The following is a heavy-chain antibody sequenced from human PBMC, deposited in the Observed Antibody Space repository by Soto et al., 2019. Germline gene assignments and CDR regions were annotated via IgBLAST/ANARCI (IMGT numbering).Heavy chain of an antibody. CDR3: ARDTGGSYDY. J-gene: IGHJ4*02. D-gene: IGHD1-26*01. CDR1: GFTFSDYY. Sequence: EVQLVESGGGLFQPGGSLRLSCAASGFTFSDYYMDWVRQVPGKELEWVGRTRNKASSYTTEYVPSVRGRFSISRDASKDSMYLQMNSLKTEDTAVYYCARDTGGSYDYWGQGALVTVSS. CDR2: TRNKASSYTT. V-gene: IGHV3-72*01.